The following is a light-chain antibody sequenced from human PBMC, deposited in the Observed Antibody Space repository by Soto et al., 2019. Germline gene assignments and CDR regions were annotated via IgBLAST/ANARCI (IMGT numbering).Light chain of an antibody. Sequence: QAVLTHPPSVSWAPGQRVTIACTGSSSNIGAGYDVHWYQQLPGTAPKLLIYGNSNRPSGVPDRFSGSKSGTSASLAITGLQAEDEADYYCQSYDSSLSAPYVFGTGTKVTVL. CDR1: SSNIGAGYD. J-gene: IGLJ1*01. CDR3: QSYDSSLSAPYV. CDR2: GNS. V-gene: IGLV1-40*01.